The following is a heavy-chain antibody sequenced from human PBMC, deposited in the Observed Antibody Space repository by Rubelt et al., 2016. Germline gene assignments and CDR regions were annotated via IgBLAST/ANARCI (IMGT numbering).Heavy chain of an antibody. Sequence: QVQLVQSGAEVKKPGASVKVSCKASGYTFTSYDINWVRQATGQGLEWMGWMNPNSGNTGYAQKFQGRVTMTRNTSISTAYMELSSLRSEDTAVYYCASGRAVGGVVMTNGMDVWGQGTTVTVSS. CDR2: MNPNSGNT. V-gene: IGHV1-8*01. CDR3: ASGRAVGGVVMTNGMDV. J-gene: IGHJ6*02. D-gene: IGHD3-3*01. CDR1: GYTFTSYD.